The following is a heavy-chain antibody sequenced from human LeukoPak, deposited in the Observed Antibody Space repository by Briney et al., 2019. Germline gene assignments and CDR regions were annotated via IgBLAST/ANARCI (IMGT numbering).Heavy chain of an antibody. CDR1: GGSISSYY. D-gene: IGHD3-10*01. Sequence: SETLSLTCTVSGGSISSYYWSWIRQPPGKGLEWIGRIYTSGSTNYNPSLKSRVAMSVDTSKNQFSLKLSSVTAADTAVYYCASQLRDNQMYYYGSGYAFDIWGQGTMVTVSS. CDR2: IYTSGST. V-gene: IGHV4-4*07. CDR3: ASQLRDNQMYYYGSGYAFDI. J-gene: IGHJ3*02.